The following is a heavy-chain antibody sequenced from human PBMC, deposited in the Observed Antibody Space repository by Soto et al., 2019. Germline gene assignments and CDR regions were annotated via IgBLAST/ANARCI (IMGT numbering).Heavy chain of an antibody. D-gene: IGHD2-21*02. CDR3: TTEHYYLGISRPPVFRFGP. V-gene: IGHV3-15*01. J-gene: IGHJ5*02. CDR2: LKSKNEGGTT. CDR1: GFTFINAW. Sequence: GGSLRLSCAASGFTFINAWMSWVRQAPGKGPEWVGRLKSKNEGGTTDYAPPVKGRFTISRDDSKNTLYLQMNSLNTADTAVYYCTTEHYYLGISRPPVFRFGPWGQGTLVTVSS.